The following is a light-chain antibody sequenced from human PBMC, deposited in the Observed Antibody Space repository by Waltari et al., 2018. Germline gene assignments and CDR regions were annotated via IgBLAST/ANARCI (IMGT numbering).Light chain of an antibody. CDR1: SSDIGRYNY. V-gene: IGLV2-14*03. CDR3: NSFTSSNTVI. J-gene: IGLJ2*01. CDR2: DVR. Sequence: QSALTQPASVAGSTGQSITISCTGTSSDIGRYNYVSWFQQHPGKAPKLMIYDVRNRPSGVSNRFSGSKSDYTASLTISGLQAEDEAVYFCNSFTSSNTVIFGGGTKLTV.